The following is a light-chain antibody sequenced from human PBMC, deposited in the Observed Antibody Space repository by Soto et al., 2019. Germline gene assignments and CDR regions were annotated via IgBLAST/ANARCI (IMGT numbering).Light chain of an antibody. CDR3: QTGGTGMV. CDR2: LNSDGSH. V-gene: IGLV4-69*01. J-gene: IGLJ3*02. CDR1: SGHNNYA. Sequence: QSVLTQSPSASASLGASVKLTCTLSSGHNNYAIAWHQQQPEKGPRFLMHLNSDGSHNKGDGIPDRFSGSSSGAERYLTISSLQSEDEADYYCQTGGTGMVFGGGTKLTVL.